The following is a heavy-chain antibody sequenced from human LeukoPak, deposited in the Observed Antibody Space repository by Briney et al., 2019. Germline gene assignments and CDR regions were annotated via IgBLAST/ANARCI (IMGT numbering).Heavy chain of an antibody. CDR3: ASGRQLGY. V-gene: IGHV3-21*01. J-gene: IGHJ4*02. CDR1: GFTFTSYT. CDR2: ITGSTNGI. D-gene: IGHD6-13*01. Sequence: GGSLGLSCAASGFTFTSYTMKWLRQAPGKGLEWVSSITGSTNGIYYADPVKGRFTISRDNAKSSLSLQMNSLRAEDTAVYYCASGRQLGYWGQGTLVTVSS.